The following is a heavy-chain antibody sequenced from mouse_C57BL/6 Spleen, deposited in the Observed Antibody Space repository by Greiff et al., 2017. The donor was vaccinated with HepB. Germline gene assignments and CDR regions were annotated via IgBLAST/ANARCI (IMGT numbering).Heavy chain of an antibody. D-gene: IGHD1-2*01. CDR3: ARRLGLGYWYFDV. CDR2: INYDGSST. Sequence: EVMLVESEGGLVQPGSSMKLSCTASGFTFSDYYMAWVRQVPEKGLEWVANINYDGSSTYYLDSLKSRFIISRDNAKNILYLQMSSLKSEDTATYYCARRLGLGYWYFDVWGQGTLVTVSA. J-gene: IGHJ3*01. V-gene: IGHV5-16*02. CDR1: GFTFSDYY.